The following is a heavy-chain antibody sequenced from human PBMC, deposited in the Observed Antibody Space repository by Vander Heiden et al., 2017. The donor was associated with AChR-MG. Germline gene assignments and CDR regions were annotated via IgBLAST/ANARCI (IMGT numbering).Heavy chain of an antibody. CDR1: GFTFSTSW. D-gene: IGHD6-13*01. Sequence: EVQLVESGGGLVQPGGSLRLSCAASGFTFSTSWRSWVRQAPGKGLEWVGNINQDGSATYYVGSLKGRFTISRDNAKNSLYLHMNSLRVEDTAVYYCARDAAAGKSDYWGQGALVTVSS. CDR3: ARDAAAGKSDY. V-gene: IGHV3-7*01. J-gene: IGHJ4*02. CDR2: INQDGSAT.